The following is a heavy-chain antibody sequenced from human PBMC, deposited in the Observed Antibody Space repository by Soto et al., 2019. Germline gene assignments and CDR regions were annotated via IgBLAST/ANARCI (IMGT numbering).Heavy chain of an antibody. Sequence: PSETLSLTCAVYGGSFSGYYWSWIRQPPGKGLEWIGEINHSGSTNYNPSLKSRVTISVDTSKNQFSLKLSSVTAADTAVYYCERNFAGATKRVDPWGQGTLVTVSS. V-gene: IGHV4-34*01. D-gene: IGHD1-26*01. CDR3: ERNFAGATKRVDP. CDR2: INHSGST. CDR1: GGSFSGYY. J-gene: IGHJ5*02.